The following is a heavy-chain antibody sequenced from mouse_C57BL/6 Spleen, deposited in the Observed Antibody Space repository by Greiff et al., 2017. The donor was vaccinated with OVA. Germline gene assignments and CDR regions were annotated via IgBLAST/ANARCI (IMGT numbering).Heavy chain of an antibody. CDR1: GYTFTSYW. V-gene: IGHV1-52*01. D-gene: IGHD2-1*01. J-gene: IGHJ4*01. CDR3: ANGNPYYYAMDY. Sequence: QVQLQQPGAELVRPGSSVKLSCKASGYTFTSYWMHWVKQRPIQGLEWIGNIDPSDSETHYNQKFKDKATLTVDKSSSTAYMQLSSLTSEDSAVYDCANGNPYYYAMDYWGQGTSVTVSS. CDR2: IDPSDSET.